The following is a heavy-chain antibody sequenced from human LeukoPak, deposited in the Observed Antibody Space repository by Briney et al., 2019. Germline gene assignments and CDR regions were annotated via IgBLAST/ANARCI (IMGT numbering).Heavy chain of an antibody. V-gene: IGHV1-46*01. CDR1: GYTFTSYY. CDR2: INPSGGST. Sequence: ASVKVSCKASGYTFTSYYMHWVRQAPGQGLEWMGIINPSGGSTSYAQKFQGRVTVTRDTSTSTVYMELSSLRSEDTAVYYCARAPGVVYAPDYWGQGTLVTVSS. CDR3: ARAPGVVYAPDY. D-gene: IGHD2-8*02. J-gene: IGHJ4*02.